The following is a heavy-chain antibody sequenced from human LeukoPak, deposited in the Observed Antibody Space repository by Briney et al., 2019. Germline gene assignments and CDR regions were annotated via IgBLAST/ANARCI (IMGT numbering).Heavy chain of an antibody. D-gene: IGHD3-10*01. CDR1: GFTFSSYG. Sequence: GGSLRLSCAASGFTFSSYGMGWVRQAPGKGLEWVSTISGSGDRTYYADPVKGRFTVSRDTSNNTLFLQMNSLRAEDTAVYYCAKVLRGVVVPYFDFWGQGTLVTVSS. CDR3: AKVLRGVVVPYFDF. V-gene: IGHV3-23*01. J-gene: IGHJ4*02. CDR2: ISGSGDRT.